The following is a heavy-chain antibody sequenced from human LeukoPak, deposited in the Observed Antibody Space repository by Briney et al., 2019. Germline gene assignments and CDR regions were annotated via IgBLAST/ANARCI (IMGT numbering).Heavy chain of an antibody. Sequence: GASVTVSCKASGYTFTSYDINWVRQAPGQGLEWMGGIIPIFGTANYAQKFQGRVTITADESTSTAYMELSSLRSEDTAVYFCASAPRYSSSWPNNWFDPWGQGTLVTVSS. J-gene: IGHJ5*02. CDR2: IIPIFGTA. CDR3: ASAPRYSSSWPNNWFDP. D-gene: IGHD6-13*01. V-gene: IGHV1-69*13. CDR1: GYTFTSYD.